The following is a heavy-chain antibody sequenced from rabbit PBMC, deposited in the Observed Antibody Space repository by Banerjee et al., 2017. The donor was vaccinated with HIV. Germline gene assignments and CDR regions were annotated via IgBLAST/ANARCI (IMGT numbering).Heavy chain of an antibody. V-gene: IGHV1S45*01. CDR1: GFSFSSGYD. Sequence: QEQLEESGGGLVKPEGSLTLTCKASGFSFSSGYDMCWVRQAPGKGLEWIACINTSSGNTVYASWVNGRFTISKTSSTTVTLQMTSLTAADTATYFCAREDRGSDGLVFKLWGQGTLVTVS. CDR2: INTSSGNT. CDR3: AREDRGSDGLVFKL. J-gene: IGHJ4*01. D-gene: IGHD4-2*01.